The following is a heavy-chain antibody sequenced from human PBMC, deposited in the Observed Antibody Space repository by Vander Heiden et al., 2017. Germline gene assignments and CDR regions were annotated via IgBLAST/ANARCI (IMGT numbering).Heavy chain of an antibody. CDR1: GGSISSGGYY. D-gene: IGHD1-26*01. CDR2: IYYSGST. Sequence: CTVSGGSISSGGYYWSWIRQHPGKGLEWIGYIYYSGSTYYNPSLKSRVTISVDTSKNQFSLKLSSVTAADTAVYYCARVSVAPSGYYYYGMDVWGQGTTVTVSS. J-gene: IGHJ6*02. V-gene: IGHV4-31*03. CDR3: ARVSVAPSGYYYYGMDV.